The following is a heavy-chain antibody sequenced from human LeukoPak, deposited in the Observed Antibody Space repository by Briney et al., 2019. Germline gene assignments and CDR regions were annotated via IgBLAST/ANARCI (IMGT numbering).Heavy chain of an antibody. Sequence: GGSLRLSCAASGFTFSSYAMHWVRQAPGKGLERVAVISYDGSNKYYADSVKGRFTISRDNSKNTLYLQMNSLRAEDTAVYYCARGASGWYSDYWGQGTLVTVSS. D-gene: IGHD6-19*01. CDR2: ISYDGSNK. CDR1: GFTFSSYA. V-gene: IGHV3-30-3*01. J-gene: IGHJ4*02. CDR3: ARGASGWYSDY.